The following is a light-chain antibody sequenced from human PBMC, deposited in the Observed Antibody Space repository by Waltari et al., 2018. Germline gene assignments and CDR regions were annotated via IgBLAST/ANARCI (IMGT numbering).Light chain of an antibody. CDR2: EVS. CDR1: SSDVGSYNL. Sequence: QSALTQPASLSGSPGPLITISCTGSSSDVGSYNLFSWYQQHPGKAPKRMIYEVSKRPSGVSNRFSGSKSGNTASLTISGLQAEDEADYYCCSYAGSSTFVFGGGTKLTVL. V-gene: IGLV2-23*02. CDR3: CSYAGSSTFV. J-gene: IGLJ2*01.